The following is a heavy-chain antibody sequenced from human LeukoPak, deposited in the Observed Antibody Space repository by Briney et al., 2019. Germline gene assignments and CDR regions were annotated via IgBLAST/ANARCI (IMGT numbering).Heavy chain of an antibody. D-gene: IGHD1-26*01. CDR1: GYTFTGYY. Sequence: ASVKVSCKASGYTFTGYYMHWVRQAPGQGREWMGWINPNSGGTNYAQKFQGRVTMTRDTSISTAYMELSRLRSDDTAVYYCARIRPVGATTGWFDPWGQGTLVTVSS. CDR3: ARIRPVGATTGWFDP. J-gene: IGHJ5*02. CDR2: INPNSGGT. V-gene: IGHV1-2*02.